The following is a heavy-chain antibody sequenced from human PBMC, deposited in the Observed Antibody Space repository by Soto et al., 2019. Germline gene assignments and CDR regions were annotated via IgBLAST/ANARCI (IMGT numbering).Heavy chain of an antibody. J-gene: IGHJ4*02. D-gene: IGHD3-16*01. CDR1: GFNVMSYW. V-gene: IGHV3-7*01. CDR2: IKEDGSEI. Sequence: VGSLRLSCAVSGFNVMSYWMSWVRQAPGKGLEWVASIKEDGSEIYYLHSVRGRFSISRDSAGNALHLTMNNLSAEDTGVYFCARDIGFDYVNWGQGTLVTVSS. CDR3: ARDIGFDYVN.